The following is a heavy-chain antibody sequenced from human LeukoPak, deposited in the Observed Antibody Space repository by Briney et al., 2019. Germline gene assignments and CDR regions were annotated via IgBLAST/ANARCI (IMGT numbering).Heavy chain of an antibody. D-gene: IGHD6-19*01. V-gene: IGHV4-31*03. Sequence: SETLSLTCTVSGGSISSGGYYWSWIRQHPGKGLEWIGYIYYSGSTYFNPSLKSRVTISVDTSKNQFSLKLSSVTAADTAVYYCARGLGPDSSGGFDYWGQGTLVTVSS. CDR2: IYYSGST. J-gene: IGHJ4*02. CDR1: GGSISSGGYY. CDR3: ARGLGPDSSGGFDY.